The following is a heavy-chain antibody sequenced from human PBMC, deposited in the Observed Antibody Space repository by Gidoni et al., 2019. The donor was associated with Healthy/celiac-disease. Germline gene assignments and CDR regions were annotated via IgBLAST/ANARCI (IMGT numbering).Heavy chain of an antibody. V-gene: IGHV3-15*01. Sequence: EVQLVESGGGLVTPGGSLRLSCAASGFTFSNAWMSWVRQAPGKGLAWVGRIKSKTDGGTTDYAAPVKGRFTISRDDSKNTLYLQMNSLKTEDTAVYYCTTGDTYYYDSSGYQTDYWGQGTLVTVSS. CDR3: TTGDTYYYDSSGYQTDY. CDR2: IKSKTDGGTT. D-gene: IGHD3-22*01. CDR1: GFTFSNAW. J-gene: IGHJ4*02.